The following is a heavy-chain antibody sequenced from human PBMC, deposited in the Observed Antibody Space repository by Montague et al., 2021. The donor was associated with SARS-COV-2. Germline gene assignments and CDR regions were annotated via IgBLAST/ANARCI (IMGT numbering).Heavy chain of an antibody. CDR3: ARFGGGTLEFDL. CDR2: IRTTGHT. J-gene: IGHJ4*02. Sequence: TLSLTCTVSGASISTGIYYWSWIRQPAGKGLEWIGRIRTTGHTDYNISLESRVFMSVDTSTNQFSLSLTSVTAADTAVYFCARFGGGTLEFDLWGQGTLVTVSS. CDR1: GASISTGIYY. V-gene: IGHV4-61*02. D-gene: IGHD3-10*01.